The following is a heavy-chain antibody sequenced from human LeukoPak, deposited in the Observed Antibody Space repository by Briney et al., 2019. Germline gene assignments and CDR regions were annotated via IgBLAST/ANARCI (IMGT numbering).Heavy chain of an antibody. CDR2: ISGSSAAI. V-gene: IGHV3-48*01. CDR1: GFSFSNYA. CDR3: ARDPSRGYNYYSYMDV. D-gene: IGHD6-13*01. J-gene: IGHJ6*03. Sequence: GGSLRLSCAASGFSFSNYAMNWVRQAPGKGLEWVSYISGSSAAIYYADSVEGRFTISRDKAKDSLYLQMNSLRAEDTAVYYCARDPSRGYNYYSYMDVWGKGTTVTVSS.